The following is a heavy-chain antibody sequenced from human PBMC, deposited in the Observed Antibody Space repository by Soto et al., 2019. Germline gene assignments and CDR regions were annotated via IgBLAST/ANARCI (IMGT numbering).Heavy chain of an antibody. CDR3: ARPKVTGRWHYGMDV. D-gene: IGHD2-15*01. Sequence: PGESLKISCKGSGYSFTSYWIGWVRQMPGKGLECMGIIYPGDSDTRYSPSFQGQVTISADKSISTAYLQWSSLKASDTAMYYCARPKVTGRWHYGMDVWGQGTTVPVSS. CDR1: GYSFTSYW. J-gene: IGHJ6*02. V-gene: IGHV5-51*01. CDR2: IYPGDSDT.